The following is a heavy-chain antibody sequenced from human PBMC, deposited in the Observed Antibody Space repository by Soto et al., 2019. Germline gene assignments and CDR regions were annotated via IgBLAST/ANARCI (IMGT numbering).Heavy chain of an antibody. D-gene: IGHD4-4*01. CDR1: CYTFTRYC. V-gene: IGHV1-18*01. Sequence: GAPVKVSCKASCYTFTRYCISWVRQAPGQGVEWMGWISAYNGNTNYAQKLQGRVTMTTDTSTSTAYMELRSLRSDDTAVYYCAREYSTVTTSWDYYYYGMDVWGQGTTVTVSS. J-gene: IGHJ6*02. CDR2: ISAYNGNT. CDR3: AREYSTVTTSWDYYYYGMDV.